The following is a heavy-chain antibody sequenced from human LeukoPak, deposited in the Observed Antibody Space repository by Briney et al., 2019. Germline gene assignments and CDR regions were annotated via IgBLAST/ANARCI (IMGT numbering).Heavy chain of an antibody. J-gene: IGHJ3*02. Sequence: GGSLRLSCAASGFTFSNYAMTWVRQAPGKGLEWVSTIGGGPVYYADSVKGRFTISRDDSKNTLFLQMNSLRAEDTAIYYCAKDSYSHNGIFDALDIWGQGTMVTVSS. CDR1: GFTFSNYA. CDR3: AKDSYSHNGIFDALDI. V-gene: IGHV3-23*01. D-gene: IGHD2-8*01. CDR2: IGGGPV.